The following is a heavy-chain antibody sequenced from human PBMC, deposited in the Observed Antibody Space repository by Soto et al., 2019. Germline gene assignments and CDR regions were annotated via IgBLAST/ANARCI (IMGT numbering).Heavy chain of an antibody. V-gene: IGHV3-9*01. CDR3: VKDESINWYSGHFRH. CDR1: GFTFDDYA. D-gene: IGHD6-13*01. CDR2: INWNSGSI. J-gene: IGHJ1*01. Sequence: EVQLVESGGGLVQPGRSLRPSCAGSGFTFDDYAMHWVRQVPGKGLEWVSGINWNSGSIGYGDSVKGRFAISRDNAKNSLHLQMNSLSAEDTAFYYCVKDESINWYSGHFRHWGQGTLVTVSS.